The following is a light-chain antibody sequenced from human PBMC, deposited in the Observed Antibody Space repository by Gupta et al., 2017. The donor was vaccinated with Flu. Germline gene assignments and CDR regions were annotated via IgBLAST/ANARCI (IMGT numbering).Light chain of an antibody. CDR2: IND. J-gene: IGLJ3*02. CDR3: DEWDDTLTGGR. CDR1: TPNIGINY. Sequence: QSVLPQPPSASGTPVQSVTISCSGSTPNIGINYVSWYQQLPGMAPKLLIYINDQRPSGVMDRFAGSKSGTYAYPHLRVLRSEDEAEDDGDEWDDTLTGGRFGGGTKLTVL. V-gene: IGLV1-47*02.